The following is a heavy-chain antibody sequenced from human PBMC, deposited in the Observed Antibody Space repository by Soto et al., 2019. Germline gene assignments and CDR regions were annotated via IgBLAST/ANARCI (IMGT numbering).Heavy chain of an antibody. D-gene: IGHD2-21*02. J-gene: IGHJ6*02. CDR3: ARADRTLVTSYGLDV. Sequence: SETLSLTCAVSGGSFSCFYWTWIRQPPGEGLEWIGEINHSGTTNFNPSLRSRLTISLDSSKKHFSLKLTSMTAAGAAVYYCARADRTLVTSYGLDVWGQGTTVTVSS. CDR1: GGSFSCFY. CDR2: INHSGTT. V-gene: IGHV4-34*01.